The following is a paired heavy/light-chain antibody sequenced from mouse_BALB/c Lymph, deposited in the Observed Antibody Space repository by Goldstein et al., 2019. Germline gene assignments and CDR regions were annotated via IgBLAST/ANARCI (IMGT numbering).Heavy chain of an antibody. CDR2: IYAGTGGT. D-gene: IGHD2-14*01. V-gene: IGHV1-66*01. CDR3: ARHDAYYRNDDAKGYAMDY. Sequence: QGQMQQSGAELVKPGASVKLSCKTSGFTFSSSYISWLKQKPGQSLEWIAWIYAGTGGTSYNQKFTGKAQLTVDTSSSTAYMQFSSLTTEDSAIYYCARHDAYYRNDDAKGYAMDYWGQGTSVTVSS. CDR1: GFTFSSSY. J-gene: IGHJ4*01.
Light chain of an antibody. CDR2: WAS. Sequence: DIVMSQSPSSLAVSAGEKVTMSCKSSQSLLNSRTRKNYLAWYQQKPGQSPKLLIYWASTRESGVPDRFTGSGSGTDFTLTISSVQAEDLAVYYCKQSYNLFTFGSGTKLEIK. J-gene: IGKJ4*01. CDR1: QSLLNSRTRKNY. CDR3: KQSYNLFT. V-gene: IGKV8-21*01.